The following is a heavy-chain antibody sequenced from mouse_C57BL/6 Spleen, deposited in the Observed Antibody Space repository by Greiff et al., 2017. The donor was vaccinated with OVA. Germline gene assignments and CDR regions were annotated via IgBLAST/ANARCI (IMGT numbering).Heavy chain of an antibody. J-gene: IGHJ1*03. Sequence: DVHLVESEGGLVQPGSSMKLSCTASGFTFSDYYMAWVRQVPEKGLEWVANINYDGSSTYYLDSLKSRFIISRDNAKNILYLQMSSLKSEDTATYYCARSGSSSFYWYFDVWGTGTTGTVSS. V-gene: IGHV5-16*01. CDR3: ARSGSSSFYWYFDV. CDR2: INYDGSST. D-gene: IGHD1-1*01. CDR1: GFTFSDYY.